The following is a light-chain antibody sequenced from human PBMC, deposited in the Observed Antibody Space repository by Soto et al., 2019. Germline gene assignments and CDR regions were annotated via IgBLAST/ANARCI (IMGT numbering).Light chain of an antibody. J-gene: IGKJ5*01. V-gene: IGKV3-15*01. Sequence: EKALTQSPVTLSLSPGERATLSCRASQSVSSNLAWYQQRPGQAPRLLIYGASTRASGVPDRFSGSGSGTEFILTISSLQSEDSAVYYCQQYDVWPALTFGGGTRLEIK. CDR1: QSVSSN. CDR3: QQYDVWPALT. CDR2: GAS.